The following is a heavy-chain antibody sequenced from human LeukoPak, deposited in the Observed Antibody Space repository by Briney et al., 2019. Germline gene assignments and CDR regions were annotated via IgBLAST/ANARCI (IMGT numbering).Heavy chain of an antibody. CDR3: TSVGFGPYYFDN. V-gene: IGHV3-15*01. CDR1: EFPFGKAW. D-gene: IGHD3-10*01. J-gene: IGHJ4*02. CDR2: IKSKTDGGTT. Sequence: PGGSLRLSCAVSEFPFGKAWMSWVRQAPGKGLEWVGRIKSKTDGGTTDYAAPVKGRFTISRDDSKNTLYLQMNSLKTEDTAVYYCTSVGFGPYYFDNWGQGTLVTVSS.